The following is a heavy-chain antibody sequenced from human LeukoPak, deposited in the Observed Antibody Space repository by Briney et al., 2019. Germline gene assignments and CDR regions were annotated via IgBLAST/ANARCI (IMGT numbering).Heavy chain of an antibody. V-gene: IGHV4-59*01. CDR1: GGSISSYY. Sequence: SETLSLTCTVSGGSISSYYWSWIRQPPGKGLEWIGYIYYSGSTNYNPSLKSRVTISVDTSKNQFSLKLSSVTAADTAVYYCARLPGNYDFWSGYYTYDYFDYWGQGTLVTVSS. CDR2: IYYSGST. J-gene: IGHJ4*02. CDR3: ARLPGNYDFWSGYYTYDYFDY. D-gene: IGHD3-3*01.